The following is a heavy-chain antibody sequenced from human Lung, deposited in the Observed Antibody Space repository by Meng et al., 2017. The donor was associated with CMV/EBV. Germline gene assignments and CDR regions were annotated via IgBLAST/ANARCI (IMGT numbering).Heavy chain of an antibody. CDR3: ARGSYLAVEG. D-gene: IGHD2-21*01. Sequence: HVQWPESGPGLVKPSETLSLTCTVSGGSINSYYWSWIRQPPGQGLEWLGYFYYRGNSNYNPSLKSRVTISVDTSKNLFSLNLTSVTAADAALYYCARGSYLAVEGWGLGTLVTVSS. CDR2: FYYRGNS. V-gene: IGHV4-59*01. J-gene: IGHJ4*02. CDR1: GGSINSYY.